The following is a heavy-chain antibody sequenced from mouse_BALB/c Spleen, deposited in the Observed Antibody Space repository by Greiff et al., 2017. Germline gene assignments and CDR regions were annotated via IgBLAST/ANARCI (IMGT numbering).Heavy chain of an antibody. CDR3: TRGGSSYRFDV. CDR1: GYTFTSYW. CDR2: IYPGSGST. Sequence: LQQPGSELVRPGASVKLSCKASGYTFTSYWMHWVKQRHGPGLEWIGNIYPGSGSTNYDEKFKSKGTLTVDTSSSTAYMHLSSLTSEDSAVYYCTRGGSSYRFDVWGAGTTVTVSS. J-gene: IGHJ1*01. V-gene: IGHV1S22*01. D-gene: IGHD1-1*01.